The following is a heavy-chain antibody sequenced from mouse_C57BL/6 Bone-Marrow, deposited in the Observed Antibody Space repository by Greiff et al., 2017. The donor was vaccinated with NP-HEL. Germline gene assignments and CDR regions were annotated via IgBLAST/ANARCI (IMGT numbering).Heavy chain of an antibody. CDR2: IDPENGDT. J-gene: IGHJ2*01. CDR3: TLYYYGSSPYYCDY. Sequence: EVQLQQSGAELVRPGASVKLSCTASGFNIKDDYMHWVKQRPEQGLEWIGWIDPENGDTEYASKFQGKATITADTSSNTAYLQLSSLTSEDTAVYYCTLYYYGSSPYYCDYWGQGTTLTVSS. D-gene: IGHD1-1*01. V-gene: IGHV14-4*01. CDR1: GFNIKDDY.